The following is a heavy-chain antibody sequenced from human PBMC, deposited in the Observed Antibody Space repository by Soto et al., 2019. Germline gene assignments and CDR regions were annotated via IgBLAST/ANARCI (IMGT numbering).Heavy chain of an antibody. Sequence: EAQLVESGGGLVQPGGSLRLSCAASGFTFSVYTMHWVRQSPGKGLEWISSITSSGTTISYADSVKGRFTISRDNAKSSLFLKMDTLRDEDTAVYYCARDGYSTSSDWPLFDPWGQGTLVTVSS. CDR2: ITSSGTTI. J-gene: IGHJ5*02. CDR1: GFTFSVYT. D-gene: IGHD6-6*01. CDR3: ARDGYSTSSDWPLFDP. V-gene: IGHV3-48*02.